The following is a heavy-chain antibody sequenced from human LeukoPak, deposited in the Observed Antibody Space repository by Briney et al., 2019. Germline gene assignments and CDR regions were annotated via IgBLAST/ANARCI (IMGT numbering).Heavy chain of an antibody. V-gene: IGHV1-2*02. J-gene: IGHJ3*02. CDR2: INPNSGGT. CDR3: ARGLGYDFWSGFDHAFDI. D-gene: IGHD3-3*01. Sequence: ASVKVSCKASGYTFTGYYMHWVRQAPGQGLEWMGWINPNSGGTNYAQKFQGRVTMTRDTSISTAYMELSRLRSDDTAVYYCARGLGYDFWSGFDHAFDIWGPGTMVTVSS. CDR1: GYTFTGYY.